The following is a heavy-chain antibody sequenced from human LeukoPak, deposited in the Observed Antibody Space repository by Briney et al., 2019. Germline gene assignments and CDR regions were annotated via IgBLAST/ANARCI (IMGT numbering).Heavy chain of an antibody. CDR3: IRDRFSSGWYLDN. CDR2: IRTKTDGGTT. CDR1: GFIFSNAW. V-gene: IGHV3-15*01. Sequence: PGGSLRLSCAASGFIFSNAWMSWVRQAPGKGLEWVGRIRTKTDGGTTDYAAPVKGRFTISRDDSKNTLYMQMNSLKIEDTAVYYCIRDRFSSGWYLDNWGQGTLVTVSS. D-gene: IGHD6-19*01. J-gene: IGHJ4*02.